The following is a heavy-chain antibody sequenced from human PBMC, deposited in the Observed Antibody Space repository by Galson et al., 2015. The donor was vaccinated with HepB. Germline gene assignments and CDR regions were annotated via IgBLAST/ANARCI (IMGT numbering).Heavy chain of an antibody. CDR1: GYIFSNYR. CDR3: ARHRGTTYINAFDI. Sequence: QSGAEVKKSGESLKISCEGSGYIFSNYRITWVRQMPGKSLEWMGIIYPGNSDTRYSQSFEGQVTMSVDKSINTAYLQWSSLKASDTAMYYCARHRGTTYINAFDIWGQGTMVTVSS. J-gene: IGHJ3*02. V-gene: IGHV5-51*01. CDR2: IYPGNSDT. D-gene: IGHD1-7*01.